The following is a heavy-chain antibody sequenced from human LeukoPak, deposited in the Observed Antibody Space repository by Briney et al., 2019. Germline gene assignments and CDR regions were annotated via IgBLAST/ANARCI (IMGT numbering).Heavy chain of an antibody. CDR3: TSWGDTTAEYFQR. CDR1: GFTFNRCW. Sequence: GGSLRLSCVVSGFTFNRCWMNWVRQAPGKGLEWVAHINPDGRDTYYVDSVKGRFTISRDNAQNSMHLQMNSLRVEDTAVYYCTSWGDTTAEYFQRWGQGTLVTVSS. V-gene: IGHV3-7*01. D-gene: IGHD2-21*02. CDR2: INPDGRDT. J-gene: IGHJ1*01.